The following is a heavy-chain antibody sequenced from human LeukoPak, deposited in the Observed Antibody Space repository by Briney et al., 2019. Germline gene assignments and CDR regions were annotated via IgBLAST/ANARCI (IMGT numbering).Heavy chain of an antibody. J-gene: IGHJ4*02. V-gene: IGHV4-34*01. CDR3: ARGGLSNGIVVVVAATLFDY. CDR2: INHSGST. D-gene: IGHD2-15*01. Sequence: SETLSLTCAVYGGSFSGYYWSWIRQPPGKGLEWIGEINHSGSTNYNPSLKRRVTISVDTSKNQFSLKLSSVTAADTAVYYCARGGLSNGIVVVVAATLFDYWGQGTLVTVSS. CDR1: GGSFSGYY.